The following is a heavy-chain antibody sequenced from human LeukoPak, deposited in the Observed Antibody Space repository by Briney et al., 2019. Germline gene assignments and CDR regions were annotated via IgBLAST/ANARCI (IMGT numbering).Heavy chain of an antibody. D-gene: IGHD2-15*01. Sequence: ASVKVSCKASGYTFTNYDFNWMRQATGQGLEWMGWMNPNSGSTGYAQKFQGRVTMTRDTSISTAYMELSSLTSEDTAVYYCARGHRYCSGGSCYATLGYYGMDVWGQGTTVTVSS. CDR2: MNPNSGST. J-gene: IGHJ6*02. CDR1: GYTFTNYD. V-gene: IGHV1-8*01. CDR3: ARGHRYCSGGSCYATLGYYGMDV.